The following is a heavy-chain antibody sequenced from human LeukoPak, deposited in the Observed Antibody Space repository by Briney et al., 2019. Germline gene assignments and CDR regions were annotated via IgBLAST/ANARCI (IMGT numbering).Heavy chain of an antibody. D-gene: IGHD3-22*01. V-gene: IGHV4-31*03. CDR2: IYYSGST. CDR3: ARETIYYYDSSGYPIDAFDI. J-gene: IGHJ3*02. CDR1: GGSISSGGYY. Sequence: PSQTLSLTCTVSGGSISSGGYYWSWIRQHPGKGLEWIGYIYYSGSTYYNPSLKSRVTISVDTSKNQFSLKLSSVTAADTAVYYCARETIYYYDSSGYPIDAFDIWGQGTMVTVSS.